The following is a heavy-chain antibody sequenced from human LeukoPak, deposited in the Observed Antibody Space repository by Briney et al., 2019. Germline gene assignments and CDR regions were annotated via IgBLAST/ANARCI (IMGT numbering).Heavy chain of an antibody. Sequence: ASVKVSCKASGYTFTGYYMHWVRQAPGQGLEWMGWINPNSGGTNYAQKFQGRVTMTRDTSTSTVYMELSSLRSEDTAVYYCARTTIFGVDSEFDYWGQGALVTVSS. J-gene: IGHJ4*02. D-gene: IGHD3-3*01. CDR2: INPNSGGT. V-gene: IGHV1-2*02. CDR3: ARTTIFGVDSEFDY. CDR1: GYTFTGYY.